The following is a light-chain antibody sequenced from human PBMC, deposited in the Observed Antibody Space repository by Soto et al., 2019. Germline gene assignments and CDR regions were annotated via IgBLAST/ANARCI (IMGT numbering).Light chain of an antibody. CDR3: SSYTSSSIDYV. CDR1: SSDVGGYNY. CDR2: EVS. Sequence: QPVLTQPASVSGSPGQSITISCTGTSSDVGGYNYVSWYQQQPGKAPKLMIYEVSNRPSGVSNRFSGSKSGNTASLTISGLQAEDEADYYCSSYTSSSIDYVFGTGTKLTVL. J-gene: IGLJ1*01. V-gene: IGLV2-14*01.